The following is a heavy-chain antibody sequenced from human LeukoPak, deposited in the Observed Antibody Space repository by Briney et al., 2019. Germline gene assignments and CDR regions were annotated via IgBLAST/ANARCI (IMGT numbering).Heavy chain of an antibody. V-gene: IGHV3-30*03. CDR2: ISYDGSNK. CDR3: ARERGSAMVSFDY. Sequence: GGSLRLSCAASGFTFSSYGMHCVRQAPGKGLEWVAVISYDGSNKYYADSVKGRFTISRDNSKNTLYLQMNSLRAEDTAVYYCARERGSAMVSFDYWGQGTLVTVSS. D-gene: IGHD5-18*01. J-gene: IGHJ4*02. CDR1: GFTFSSYG.